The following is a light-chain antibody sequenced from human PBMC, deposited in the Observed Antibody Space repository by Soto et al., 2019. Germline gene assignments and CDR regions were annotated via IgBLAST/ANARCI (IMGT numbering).Light chain of an antibody. CDR3: QQYNNWAWT. CDR1: QSVSSN. V-gene: IGKV3-15*01. Sequence: EIVMTQSPATLSVSPGERATLSCRASQSVSSNLAWYQQKPGQAPRLLIYGASTRATGIPARFSGSGSGTEFTLTISSLQSEDFGVYYCQQYNNWAWTFGQGTKVEI. CDR2: GAS. J-gene: IGKJ1*01.